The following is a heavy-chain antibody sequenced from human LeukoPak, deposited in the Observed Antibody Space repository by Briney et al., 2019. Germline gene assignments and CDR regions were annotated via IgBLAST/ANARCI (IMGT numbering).Heavy chain of an antibody. V-gene: IGHV1-24*01. D-gene: IGHD6-13*01. J-gene: IGHJ2*01. CDR1: GYTLTELS. Sequence: ASVKVSCKVSGYTLTELSMHWVRQAPGKGLEWMGGFDPEDGETIYAQKFQGRVTMTEDTSTDTAYMELSSLRSEDTAVYYCATVAQQHPWYFDLWAVAPWSLSPQ. CDR2: FDPEDGET. CDR3: ATVAQQHPWYFDL.